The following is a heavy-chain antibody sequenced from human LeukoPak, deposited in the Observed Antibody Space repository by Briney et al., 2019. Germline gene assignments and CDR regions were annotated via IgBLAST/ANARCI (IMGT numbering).Heavy chain of an antibody. V-gene: IGHV3-30*04. Sequence: GGSLRLSCAASGFTFSSYAMHWVRQAPGKGLEWVAVISYDGSNKYYADSVKGRFTISRDNSKNTLYLQMNSLRAEDTAVYYCARDGPQPGRRYGLDYWGQGTLVTVSS. CDR3: ARDGPQPGRRYGLDY. D-gene: IGHD1-1*01. CDR1: GFTFSSYA. J-gene: IGHJ4*02. CDR2: ISYDGSNK.